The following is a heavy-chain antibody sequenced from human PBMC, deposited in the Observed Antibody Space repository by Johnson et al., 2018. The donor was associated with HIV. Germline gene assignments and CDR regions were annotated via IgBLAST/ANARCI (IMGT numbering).Heavy chain of an antibody. D-gene: IGHD1-1*01. CDR2: ISYDGSNK. Sequence: QVQLVESGGGVVQPGRSLRLSCVASGFAFSHYAMHWVRQAPGKGLEWLAVISYDGSNKYTADSVKGRFTISRDTSKNTLYLQMNSLRTEDTAVYYCAKERGDNYVGGDAFDIWGQGTMVTVSS. J-gene: IGHJ3*02. CDR3: AKERGDNYVGGDAFDI. V-gene: IGHV3-30*04. CDR1: GFAFSHYA.